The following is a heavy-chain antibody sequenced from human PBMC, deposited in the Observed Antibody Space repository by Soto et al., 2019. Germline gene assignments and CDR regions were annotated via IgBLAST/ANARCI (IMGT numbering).Heavy chain of an antibody. D-gene: IGHD3-9*01. J-gene: IGHJ4*02. CDR2: IWYDGSNK. Sequence: GGSLRLSCAASGFTFSSYGMHWVRQAPGKGLEWVAVIWYDGSNKYYADSVKGRFTISRDNSKNTLYLQMNSLRAEDTAVYYCARQYYDILTGKYHPLSDWGQGTLVTVSS. V-gene: IGHV3-33*01. CDR1: GFTFSSYG. CDR3: ARQYYDILTGKYHPLSD.